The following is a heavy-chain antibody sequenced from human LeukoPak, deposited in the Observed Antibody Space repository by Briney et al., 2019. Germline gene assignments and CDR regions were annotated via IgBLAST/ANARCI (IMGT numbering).Heavy chain of an antibody. D-gene: IGHD4-17*01. CDR3: AYGDYVL. V-gene: IGHV4-34*01. Sequence: SETLSLTCAVYGGFFSGYYWSWIRQPPGKGLEWIGEINHSGSTNYNPSLKSRVTISVDTSKNQFSLKLSSVTAADTAVYYCAYGDYVLWGQGTLVTVSS. J-gene: IGHJ4*02. CDR1: GGFFSGYY. CDR2: INHSGST.